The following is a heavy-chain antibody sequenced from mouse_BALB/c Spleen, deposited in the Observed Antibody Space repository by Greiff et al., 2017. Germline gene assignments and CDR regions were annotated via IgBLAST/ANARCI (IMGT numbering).Heavy chain of an antibody. CDR1: GFSLSRYS. Sequence: VQLQESGPGLVAPSQSLSITCTVSGFSLSRYSVHWVRQPPGKGLEWLGMIWGGGSTDYNSALKSRLSISKDNSKRQVFLKMNSLQTDDTAMYYCARNAYGNALYYYAMDYWGQGTSVTVSS. CDR3: ARNAYGNALYYYAMDY. CDR2: IWGGGST. D-gene: IGHD2-1*01. J-gene: IGHJ4*01. V-gene: IGHV2-6-4*01.